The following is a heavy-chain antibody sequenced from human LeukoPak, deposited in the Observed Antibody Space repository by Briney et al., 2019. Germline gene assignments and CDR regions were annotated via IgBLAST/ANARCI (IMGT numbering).Heavy chain of an antibody. J-gene: IGHJ4*02. CDR1: GGPISNFY. V-gene: IGHV4-4*07. D-gene: IGHD6-13*01. Sequence: KPSETLSLTCTVSGGPISNFYWSWIRQPAGKTLEWIGRIYTCGSTNYNPSLKSRVTMSVDTSKNQFSLKLSSVTAADTAVYFCARETTGAGTARPFDYWGQGTLVTVSS. CDR2: IYTCGST. CDR3: ARETTGAGTARPFDY.